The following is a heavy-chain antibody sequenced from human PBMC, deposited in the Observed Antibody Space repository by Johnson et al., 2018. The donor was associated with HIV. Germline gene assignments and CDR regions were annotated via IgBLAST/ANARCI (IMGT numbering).Heavy chain of an antibody. CDR2: IYSGGSS. CDR1: GFTVSSNY. D-gene: IGHD4-17*01. J-gene: IGHJ3*02. V-gene: IGHV3-66*01. Sequence: VQLVESGGGSVKSGGSLRLSCAASGFTVSSNYMSWVRQAPGKGLVWVSLIYSGGSSYYADSVKGRFTISRDNSKNTLYLQMNSLRVEDTAVYYCAKGADYADYEGAFDIWGQGTMVTVSS. CDR3: AKGADYADYEGAFDI.